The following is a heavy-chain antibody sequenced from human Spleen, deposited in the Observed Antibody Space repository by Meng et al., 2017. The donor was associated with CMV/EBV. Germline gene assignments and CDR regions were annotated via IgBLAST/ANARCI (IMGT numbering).Heavy chain of an antibody. CDR3: ARDVRPAGEYCTNGVCYFDY. CDR2: INPNRGVT. V-gene: IGHV1-2*02. J-gene: IGHJ4*01. D-gene: IGHD2-8*01. CDR1: GFTFIGYY. Sequence: ASVKVSCTASGFTFIGYYIHWMRQAPGQGLEWMGWINPNRGVTQYAQKFQHRVTMTSDTSIGTVYMDLTSLRSDDTAVYYCARDVRPAGEYCTNGVCYFDYWGQGTLVTVSS.